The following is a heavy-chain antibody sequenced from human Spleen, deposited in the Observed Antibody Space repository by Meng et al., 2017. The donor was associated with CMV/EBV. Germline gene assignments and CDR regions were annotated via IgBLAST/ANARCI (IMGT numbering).Heavy chain of an antibody. D-gene: IGHD2-2*01. CDR1: GFPFSDYY. Sequence: GESLKISCAASGFPFSDYYMTWIRQAPGKGLEWVSRIRGNGESEAYADSVRGRFAISRDNSQNTLYLQMNSLRAEDTAVYYCARGDCSSTSCYGSGCDYWGQGTLVTVSS. J-gene: IGHJ4*02. CDR3: ARGDCSSTSCYGSGCDY. V-gene: IGHV3-23*01. CDR2: IRGNGESE.